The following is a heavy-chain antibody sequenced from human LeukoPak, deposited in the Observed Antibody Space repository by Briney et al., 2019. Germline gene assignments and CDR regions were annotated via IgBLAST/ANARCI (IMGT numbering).Heavy chain of an antibody. D-gene: IGHD6-13*01. Sequence: ASVKVSCKVSGYTLTELSMHWVRQAPGKGLEWMGGFDPEDGETIYAQKFQGRVTMTEDTSTDTAYMELSSLRSEDTAVYYCATGRGSSWYGGYYFDYWGQGTLVTASS. CDR3: ATGRGSSWYGGYYFDY. J-gene: IGHJ4*02. CDR2: FDPEDGET. CDR1: GYTLTELS. V-gene: IGHV1-24*01.